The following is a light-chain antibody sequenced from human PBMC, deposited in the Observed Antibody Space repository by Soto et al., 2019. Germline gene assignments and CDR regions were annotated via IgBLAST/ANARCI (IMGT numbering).Light chain of an antibody. Sequence: QSVLTQPASVSGSPGQSITISCTGTSSDIGGYNYVSWYQQHPGKAPKLMIYDVTYRPSGVSNRFSASKSGNTASLTISGLQAEDEADYYCASYASSNPVLFGGGTKVTVL. J-gene: IGLJ2*01. CDR1: SSDIGGYNY. CDR2: DVT. CDR3: ASYASSNPVL. V-gene: IGLV2-14*03.